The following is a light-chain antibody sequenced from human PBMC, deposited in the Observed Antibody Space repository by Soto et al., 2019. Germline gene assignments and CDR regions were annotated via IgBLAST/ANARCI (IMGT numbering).Light chain of an antibody. CDR3: MQSIQPT. J-gene: IGKJ5*01. V-gene: IGKV3D-11*01. CDR1: QYINTR. CDR2: QTS. Sequence: EIVLTQSPATLSSSPGDRITLSYRASQYINTRLSWYQHRPGQAPRLLIYQTSISGAGIPARFSASGTGTDFTLTISDVQPEDFAVYYCMQSIQPTFGQGTRLEIK.